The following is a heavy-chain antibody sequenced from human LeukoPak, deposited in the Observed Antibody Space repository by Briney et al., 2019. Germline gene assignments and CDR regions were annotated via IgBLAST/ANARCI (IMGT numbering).Heavy chain of an antibody. CDR1: GGSISSYY. CDR2: IYYSGST. Sequence: PSETLSLTCTVSGGSISSYYWSWIRQPPGKGLEWIGYIYYSGSTNYNPSLKSRVTISVDTSKNQFSLKLSSVTAADTAVYYCARDGSLAAAQSFDYWGQGTLVTVSS. J-gene: IGHJ4*02. D-gene: IGHD6-13*01. V-gene: IGHV4-59*01. CDR3: ARDGSLAAAQSFDY.